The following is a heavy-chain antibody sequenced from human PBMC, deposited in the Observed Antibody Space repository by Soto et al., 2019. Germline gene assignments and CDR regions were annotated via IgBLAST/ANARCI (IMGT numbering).Heavy chain of an antibody. CDR1: GYTFTGYG. J-gene: IGHJ6*02. CDR2: ISAYNGNT. Sequence: GASVKVSCKASGYTFTGYGISWVRQAPGQGLEWMGWISAYNGNTNYAQKLQGRVTMTTDTSTSTAYMELRSLRSDDTAVYYCARIQLRYSSSPLGYYYGMDVWGQGTTVTVSS. D-gene: IGHD6-13*01. V-gene: IGHV1-18*01. CDR3: ARIQLRYSSSPLGYYYGMDV.